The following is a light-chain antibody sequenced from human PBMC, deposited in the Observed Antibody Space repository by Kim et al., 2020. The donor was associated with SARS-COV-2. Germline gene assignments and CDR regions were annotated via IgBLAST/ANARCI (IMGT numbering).Light chain of an antibody. Sequence: GQMVTISCSGSSSNIGSNTVNWYQQRPGTAPNLLIYSNNQRPSGVPDQFSGSKSGTSASLAISGLQSEDEADYYCAAWDDSLNGVVFGGGTQLTVL. V-gene: IGLV1-44*01. CDR3: AAWDDSLNGVV. CDR2: SNN. J-gene: IGLJ2*01. CDR1: SSNIGSNT.